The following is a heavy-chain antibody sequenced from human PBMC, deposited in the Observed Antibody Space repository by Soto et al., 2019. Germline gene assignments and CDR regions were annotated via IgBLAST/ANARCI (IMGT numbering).Heavy chain of an antibody. D-gene: IGHD6-19*01. CDR3: ARGGEAVAAHFDY. J-gene: IGHJ4*02. V-gene: IGHV4-39*07. CDR1: GGSISSRGYY. CDR2: INHSGST. Sequence: PSETLSLTCTVSGGSISSRGYYWGWIRQPPGKGLEWIGEINHSGSTNYNPSLKSRVTISVDTSKNQFSLKLSSVTAADTAVYYCARGGEAVAAHFDYWGQGTLVTVSS.